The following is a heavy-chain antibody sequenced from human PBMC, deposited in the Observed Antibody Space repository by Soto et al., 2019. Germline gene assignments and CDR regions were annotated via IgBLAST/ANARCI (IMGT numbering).Heavy chain of an antibody. V-gene: IGHV3-23*01. J-gene: IGHJ4*02. CDR3: AKGSPHGGSESYYKLDY. D-gene: IGHD3-10*01. CDR1: GFTFSSYA. CDR2: ISDSGGNT. Sequence: EVHLLESGGGLVQPGGSLRLSCAASGFTFSSYAMNWVRQAPGKGLEWVSVISDSGGNTYYADSVKGRFTISRDNSKNTLYLQMNSLRAEDTAVYFCAKGSPHGGSESYYKLDYWGQGTLVTVSS.